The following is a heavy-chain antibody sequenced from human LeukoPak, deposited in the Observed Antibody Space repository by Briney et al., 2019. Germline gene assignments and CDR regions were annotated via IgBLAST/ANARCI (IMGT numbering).Heavy chain of an antibody. J-gene: IGHJ4*02. V-gene: IGHV4-59*01. CDR3: ARAERHIVVVTASYYFDY. CDR2: IYYSGST. Sequence: SETLSLTCTVSGGSISRYYWSWIRQPPGKGLEWIGYIYYSGSTNYNPSLKSRVTISVDTSKNQFSLKLSSVTAADTAVYYCARAERHIVVVTASYYFDYWGQGTLVTVSS. CDR1: GGSISRYY. D-gene: IGHD2-21*02.